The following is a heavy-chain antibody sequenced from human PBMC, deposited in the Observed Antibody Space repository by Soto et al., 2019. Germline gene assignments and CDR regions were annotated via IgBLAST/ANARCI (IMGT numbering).Heavy chain of an antibody. D-gene: IGHD3-22*01. CDR3: ARGDYYDIHDY. CDR1: GYTFTSYA. Sequence: QVQLVQSGAEVKKPAASVKVSCKASGYTFTSYAMHWVRQAPGQRLEWMGWINAGNGNTKYSQKFQGRVTITRDTSASTAYMEVSSLRSEDTAVYYCARGDYYDIHDYWGQGTLVTVSS. CDR2: INAGNGNT. V-gene: IGHV1-3*01. J-gene: IGHJ4*02.